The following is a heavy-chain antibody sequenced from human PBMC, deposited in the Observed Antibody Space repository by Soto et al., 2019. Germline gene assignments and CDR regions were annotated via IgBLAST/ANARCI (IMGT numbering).Heavy chain of an antibody. Sequence: GGSLRLSCAASGFTFSSYAMHWVRQAPGKGLEWVAVISYDGSNKYYADSVKGRFTISRDNSKNMLYLQMNSLRAEDTAVYYCARVKQPQYYYYYGMDVWGQGTTVTVSS. J-gene: IGHJ6*02. CDR1: GFTFSSYA. CDR3: ARVKQPQYYYYYGMDV. CDR2: ISYDGSNK. V-gene: IGHV3-30-3*01. D-gene: IGHD6-13*01.